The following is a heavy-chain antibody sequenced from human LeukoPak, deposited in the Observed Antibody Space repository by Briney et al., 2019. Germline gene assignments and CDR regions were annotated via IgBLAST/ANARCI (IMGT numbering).Heavy chain of an antibody. CDR1: GGTFSSYA. Sequence: GASVKVSCKASGGTFSSYAISWVRQAPGQGLEWMGRIIPILGIANYAQKFQGRVTITADKSTSTAYMELSSLRSEDTAVYYCARDHNPSMTSGLDPWGQGTLVTVSS. D-gene: IGHD1-1*01. J-gene: IGHJ5*02. V-gene: IGHV1-69*04. CDR2: IIPILGIA. CDR3: ARDHNPSMTSGLDP.